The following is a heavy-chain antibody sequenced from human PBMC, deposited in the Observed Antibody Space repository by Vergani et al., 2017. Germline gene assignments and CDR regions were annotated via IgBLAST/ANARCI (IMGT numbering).Heavy chain of an antibody. V-gene: IGHV3-15*01. CDR1: GFTFSNAW. Sequence: EVQLVESGGGLVKPGGSLRLSCAASGFTFSNAWMSWVRQAPGKGLEWVGRIKSKTDGGTTDYAAPVKGRFTISRDNAKNTLYLQMNSLRAEDTAVYYCAKDLSNWNDDSDAFDIWGQGTMVTVSS. CDR2: IKSKTDGGTT. J-gene: IGHJ3*02. CDR3: AKDLSNWNDDSDAFDI. D-gene: IGHD1-1*01.